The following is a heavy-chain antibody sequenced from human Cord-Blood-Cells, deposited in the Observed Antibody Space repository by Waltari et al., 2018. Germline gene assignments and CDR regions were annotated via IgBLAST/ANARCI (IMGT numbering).Heavy chain of an antibody. V-gene: IGHV1-24*01. Sequence: QVQLVQSGAEVKKPGASVKVSCKVSGYTLTELSMHWERQAPGKGLEWMGGFEPEDGETIYAQKCQGIVTMTDETSTDTAYMELSSLRSEDTAVYYCATGEGAIDNWGQGTMVTVSS. J-gene: IGHJ3*02. CDR2: FEPEDGET. CDR1: GYTLTELS. CDR3: ATGEGAIDN.